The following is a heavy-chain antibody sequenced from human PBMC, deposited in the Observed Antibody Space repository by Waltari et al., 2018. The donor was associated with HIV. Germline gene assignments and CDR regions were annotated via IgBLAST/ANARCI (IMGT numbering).Heavy chain of an antibody. CDR3: VIHCSGGSCYSGIDY. J-gene: IGHJ4*02. Sequence: EVQLVESGGGLVQPGGSLRLSCAASGFTFSSYWMHWVRQAPGKGLVWVSRINSDGSSTSYADSVKGRFTISRDNAKNTLYLQMNGLRAEDTAVYYCVIHCSGGSCYSGIDYWGQGTLVTVSS. CDR1: GFTFSSYW. D-gene: IGHD2-15*01. CDR2: INSDGSST. V-gene: IGHV3-74*01.